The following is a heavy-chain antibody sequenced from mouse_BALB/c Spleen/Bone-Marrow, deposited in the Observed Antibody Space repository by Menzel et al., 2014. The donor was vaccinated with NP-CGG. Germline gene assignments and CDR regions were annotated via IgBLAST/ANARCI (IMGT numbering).Heavy chain of an antibody. V-gene: IGHV5-4*02. CDR2: ISDGGSYT. CDR1: GFTFSDYY. CDR3: AREVAMDY. Sequence: EVKLMESGGGLVKPGGSLKLSCAASGFTFSDYYMYWVRQTPEKRLEWVATISDGGSYTYYPDSVKGRFTISGDNAKNNLYLQMSSLKSEDTAMYYCAREVAMDYWGQGTSVTVSS. J-gene: IGHJ4*01.